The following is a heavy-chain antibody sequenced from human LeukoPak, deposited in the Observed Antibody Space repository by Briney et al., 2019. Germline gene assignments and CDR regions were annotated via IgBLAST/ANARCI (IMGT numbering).Heavy chain of an antibody. J-gene: IGHJ1*01. V-gene: IGHV1-8*03. Sequence: ASVKVSCKASGYTFTSYDINWVRQATGQGLEWMGWMNPNSGNTGYAQKFQGRVTITRNTSISTAYMELSSLRSEDTAVYYCTREMIGGGYFQHWGQGTLVTVSS. CDR2: MNPNSGNT. CDR3: TREMIGGGYFQH. CDR1: GYTFTSYD. D-gene: IGHD3-16*01.